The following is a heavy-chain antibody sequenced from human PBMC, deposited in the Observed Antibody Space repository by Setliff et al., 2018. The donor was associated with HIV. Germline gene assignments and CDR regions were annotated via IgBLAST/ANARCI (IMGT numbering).Heavy chain of an antibody. Sequence: GESLKISCRGFGYNFNNYWIDWVRQMPGKGLEWMGTIYPSDSDTKYNPSFQGHVSISADRSIGTTYLQWSSLRASDTAMYYCARLYNFWSGYFKGGYFDFWGQGTLVTVSS. CDR2: IYPSDSDT. CDR1: GYNFNNYW. J-gene: IGHJ4*02. D-gene: IGHD3-3*01. CDR3: ARLYNFWSGYFKGGYFDF. V-gene: IGHV5-51*01.